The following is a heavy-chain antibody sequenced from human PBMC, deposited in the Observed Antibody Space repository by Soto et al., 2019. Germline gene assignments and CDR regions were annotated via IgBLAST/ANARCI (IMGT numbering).Heavy chain of an antibody. J-gene: IGHJ4*02. Sequence: QVQLVQSGAEVKKPGASVKVSCTTSGYTFTLFGITWVRPAPGQGREWMGWISPYNGDTKYAEKLEGRVTLTRDTSTDTAYMALTSLPSDDTAEYYCARGGQCRYLDYGGQGTLVTVSS. V-gene: IGHV1-18*01. D-gene: IGHD2-2*01. CDR2: ISPYNGDT. CDR3: ARGGQCRYLDY. CDR1: GYTFTLFG.